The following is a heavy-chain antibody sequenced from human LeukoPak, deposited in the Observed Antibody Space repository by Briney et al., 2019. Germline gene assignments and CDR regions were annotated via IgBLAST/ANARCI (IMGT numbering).Heavy chain of an antibody. Sequence: PGRSLRLSCAASGFTFDKYAMSWVRQAPGKGLEWVSLISGSTGNTYYADSVQGRFIISRDTSKDMLFLQMNSLRAEDTAVYYCAKVLAGAGTRPLGYWGQGTLVTVSS. CDR3: AKVLAGAGTRPLGY. J-gene: IGHJ4*02. CDR2: ISGSTGNT. D-gene: IGHD1-26*01. CDR1: GFTFDKYA. V-gene: IGHV3-23*01.